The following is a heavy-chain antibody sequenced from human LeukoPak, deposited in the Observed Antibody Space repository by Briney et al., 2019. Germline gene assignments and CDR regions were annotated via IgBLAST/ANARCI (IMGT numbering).Heavy chain of an antibody. V-gene: IGHV3-21*01. CDR3: ARAPQRIAAAGPFDY. Sequence: PGGSLRLSCAASGFTFSSYSMNWVRQAPGKGLEWVSSISSSSYIYYADSVKGRFTISRDNAKNSLYLQMNSLRAEDTAVYYCARAPQRIAAAGPFDYWGQGTLVTVSS. CDR2: ISSSSYI. CDR1: GFTFSSYS. D-gene: IGHD6-13*01. J-gene: IGHJ4*02.